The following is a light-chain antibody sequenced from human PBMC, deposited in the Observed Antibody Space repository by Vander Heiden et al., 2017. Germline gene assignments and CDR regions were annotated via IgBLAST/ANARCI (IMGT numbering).Light chain of an antibody. V-gene: IGLV2-8*01. Sequence: QSALTQPPSASGSPGQSVTISCTGTSSDVGAYNYVSWYQQHPGKAPTLIIYDVTKRPSGVPDRFSGSKSGNTARLTVSGLQAEDEADYYCSSHAGSSAVFGGGTTVTVL. CDR3: SSHAGSSAV. CDR2: DVT. CDR1: SSDVGAYNY. J-gene: IGLJ3*02.